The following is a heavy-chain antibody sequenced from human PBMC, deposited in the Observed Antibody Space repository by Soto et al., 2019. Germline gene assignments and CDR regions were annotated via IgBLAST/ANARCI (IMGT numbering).Heavy chain of an antibody. CDR3: ARDGVGTTTYFGYFDY. Sequence: GGSLRLSCAASAGNFTGFGMHWVRQAPGKGLEWVAVIRFDGSNTYYADSVKGRFTISRDNPKNMLYLQMNSLRAEDTAIYYCARDGVGTTTYFGYFDYWGLGTLVTVSS. D-gene: IGHD1-26*01. CDR1: AGNFTGFG. V-gene: IGHV3-33*01. J-gene: IGHJ4*02. CDR2: IRFDGSNT.